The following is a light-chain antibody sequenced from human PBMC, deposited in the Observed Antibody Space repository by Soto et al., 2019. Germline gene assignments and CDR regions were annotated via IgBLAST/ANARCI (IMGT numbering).Light chain of an antibody. V-gene: IGKV1-39*01. J-gene: IGKJ2*01. Sequence: DIQMTQSPSSLSASVGDRVTITCRASQTITRYLNWYQHKPGKAPKLLIYRASSLQSGVPSRFSGSGSGTDFTLTISSLQPEDFATYYCQQTYSTLYTFGQGTKLDLK. CDR3: QQTYSTLYT. CDR1: QTITRY. CDR2: RAS.